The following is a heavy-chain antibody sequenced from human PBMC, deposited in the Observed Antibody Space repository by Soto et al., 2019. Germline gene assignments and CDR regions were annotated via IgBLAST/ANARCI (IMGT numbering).Heavy chain of an antibody. V-gene: IGHV3-21*01. CDR2: ISSSSSYI. J-gene: IGHJ6*02. D-gene: IGHD1-1*01. CDR1: GFTFSSYS. Sequence: EVQLVESGGGLVKPGGSPRLSCAASGFTFSSYSMNWVRQAPGKGLEWVSSISSSSSYIYYADSVKGRFTISRDNAKNSLYLQMNSLRAEDTAVYYCARNPASGWKGNYGMDVWGQGTTVTVSS. CDR3: ARNPASGWKGNYGMDV.